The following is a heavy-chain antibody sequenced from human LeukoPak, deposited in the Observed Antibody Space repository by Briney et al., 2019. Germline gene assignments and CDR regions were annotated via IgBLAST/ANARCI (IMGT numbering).Heavy chain of an antibody. J-gene: IGHJ4*02. Sequence: SETLSLTCTVSGGSISSYYWSWIRQPPGKGLEWVGYIYYSGSTNYNPSLKSRVTISVDKSKNQFSLKLSSVTAADTAVYYCARDSGLGRPFDYWGQGTLVTVSS. CDR1: GGSISSYY. V-gene: IGHV4-59*12. CDR3: ARDSGLGRPFDY. CDR2: IYYSGST.